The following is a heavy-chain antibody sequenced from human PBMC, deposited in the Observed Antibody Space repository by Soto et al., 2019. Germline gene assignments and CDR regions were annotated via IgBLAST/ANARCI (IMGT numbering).Heavy chain of an antibody. J-gene: IGHJ3*01. V-gene: IGHV4-4*02. D-gene: IGHD6-19*01. CDR3: AYSTGWYRHDV. CDR2: IFHSGDT. Sequence: QVQLQESGPGLVKPSGTLSLTCAVSGDSISNSRWWTWVRQPPGKGLEWIGDIFHSGDTNYNPSLKSRVFISVDKAQNQLSLKVSSVTAADPAVYYCAYSTGWYRHDVWGQGTLVTVSS. CDR1: GDSISNSRW.